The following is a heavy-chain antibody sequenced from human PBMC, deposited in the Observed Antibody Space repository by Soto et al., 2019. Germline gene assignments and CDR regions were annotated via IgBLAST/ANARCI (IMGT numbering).Heavy chain of an antibody. Sequence: QVQLVQSGAEVKKPGSSVKVSCKASGGTFSNYAISWVRQAPGQGLEWMGGIIPIFGTAHYAQKFQGRVTITADESMSTAYMELSSLISEDTAEYYCARVPGYSYDSWVDPWGQGTLVTVSS. V-gene: IGHV1-69*12. J-gene: IGHJ5*02. CDR3: ARVPGYSYDSWVDP. CDR1: GGTFSNYA. CDR2: IIPIFGTA. D-gene: IGHD5-18*01.